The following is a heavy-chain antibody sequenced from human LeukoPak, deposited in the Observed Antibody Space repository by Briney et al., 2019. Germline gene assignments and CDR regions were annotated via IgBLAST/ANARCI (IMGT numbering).Heavy chain of an antibody. CDR3: ARVHSSGRFTTSSYYGMDV. J-gene: IGHJ6*02. D-gene: IGHD6-19*01. Sequence: SETLSLTCTVSGGSITSGGYFWSWIRQHPGKGLEWIGYISYSGNTYYNPSLKSRLTISVDTSKNQFSLKLSSVTAADTAVYYCARVHSSGRFTTSSYYGMDVWGQGTTVTVSS. V-gene: IGHV4-31*03. CDR2: ISYSGNT. CDR1: GGSITSGGYF.